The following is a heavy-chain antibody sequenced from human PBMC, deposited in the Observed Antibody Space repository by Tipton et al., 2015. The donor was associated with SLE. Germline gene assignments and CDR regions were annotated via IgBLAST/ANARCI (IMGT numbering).Heavy chain of an antibody. J-gene: IGHJ2*01. CDR3: ARASSYWDYGEGDWYFDL. D-gene: IGHD4-17*01. Sequence: TLSLTCTVSGGSISSHYWSWIRQPPGKGLEWIGYIYYSGSTYYNPSLKSRVTISVDTSKNQFSLKLSSVTAADTAVYYCARASSYWDYGEGDWYFDLWGRGTLVTVSS. CDR2: IYYSGST. CDR1: GGSISSHY. V-gene: IGHV4-59*11.